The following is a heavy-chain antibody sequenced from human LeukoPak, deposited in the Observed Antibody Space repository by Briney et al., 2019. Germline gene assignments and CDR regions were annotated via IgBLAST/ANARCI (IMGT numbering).Heavy chain of an antibody. J-gene: IGHJ5*02. CDR3: ARVGLRLGATPYNWFDP. Sequence: ASVKVSCKASGYTFTSYYMHWVRQAPGQGLEWMGIINPSGGSTSYAQKFQGRVTMTRDMSTSTVYMELSSLRSEDTAVYYCARVGLRLGATPYNWFDPWGQGTLVIVSS. CDR1: GYTFTSYY. V-gene: IGHV1-46*01. D-gene: IGHD1-26*01. CDR2: INPSGGST.